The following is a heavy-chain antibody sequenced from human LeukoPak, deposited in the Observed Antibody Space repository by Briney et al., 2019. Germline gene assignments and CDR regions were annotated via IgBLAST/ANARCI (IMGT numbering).Heavy chain of an antibody. CDR1: GGSISSGDYY. CDR2: IYYSGST. D-gene: IGHD3-10*01. V-gene: IGHV4-30-4*08. J-gene: IGHJ4*02. Sequence: SQTLSLTCTVSGGSISSGDYYWSWIRQPPGKGLEWIGYIYYSGSTYYNPSLKSRVTISVDTSKNQFSLKLSSVTAADTAVYYCARHTYLLWSGEVAFDYWGQGTLVTVSS. CDR3: ARHTYLLWSGEVAFDY.